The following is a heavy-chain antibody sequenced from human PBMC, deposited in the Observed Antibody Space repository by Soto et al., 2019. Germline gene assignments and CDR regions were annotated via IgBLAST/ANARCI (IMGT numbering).Heavy chain of an antibody. CDR3: ARAHAPTLPFDS. D-gene: IGHD2-15*01. CDR2: IFHSGNA. V-gene: IGHV4-59*01. CDR1: VGSIRNVY. Sequence: PSETLSLTCTVSVGSIRNVYWSWIRQAPGKGLEWIGFIFHSGNAKYNPSLKSRVTISVDTSKNQFSLSLDSVTAADTAVYFCARAHAPTLPFDSWGQGTLVTVSS. J-gene: IGHJ4*01.